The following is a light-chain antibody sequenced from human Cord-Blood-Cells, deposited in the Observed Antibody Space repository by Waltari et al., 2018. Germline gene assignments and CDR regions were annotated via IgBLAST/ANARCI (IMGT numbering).Light chain of an antibody. CDR1: QSVSSY. V-gene: IGKV3-11*01. Sequence: EIELTQARATMSLSTGDRATLSCRASQSVSSYLAWYQQKPGKAPTLLIYDASTRATGIPARFSGSGSGTDFTLTISSLEPEDFAVYSCQQRSNWWTFGQGTKVEIK. J-gene: IGKJ1*01. CDR3: QQRSNWWT. CDR2: DAS.